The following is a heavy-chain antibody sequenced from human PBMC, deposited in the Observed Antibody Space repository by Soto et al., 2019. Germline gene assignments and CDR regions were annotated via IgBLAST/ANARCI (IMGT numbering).Heavy chain of an antibody. Sequence: GGSLRLSCAASGFIFSSYGMHWVRQAPGKGLGWVAGISYDGSNKYYADSVEGRVTISRDNSKNTVFLQMNSLRAEDTAVYYCAKDTYYYDSSGYYVFDNWGQGTLVTVSS. CDR1: GFIFSSYG. CDR3: AKDTYYYDSSGYYVFDN. CDR2: ISYDGSNK. J-gene: IGHJ4*02. D-gene: IGHD3-22*01. V-gene: IGHV3-30*18.